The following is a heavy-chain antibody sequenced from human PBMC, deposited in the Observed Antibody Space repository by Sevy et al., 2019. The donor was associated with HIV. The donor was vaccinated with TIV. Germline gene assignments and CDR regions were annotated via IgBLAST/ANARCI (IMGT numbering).Heavy chain of an antibody. CDR3: AKASSIAAGFDY. V-gene: IGHV3-23*01. J-gene: IGHJ4*02. D-gene: IGHD6-6*01. CDR2: ISGSGGST. Sequence: ETLSLTCAVYGGSFSGYYWSWVRQAPGKGLEWVSGISGSGGSTYYADSVRGRFIISRDNYKNTLYLEMNSLRAEDTAVYYCAKASSIAAGFDYWGQGTLVTVSS. CDR1: GGSFSGYY.